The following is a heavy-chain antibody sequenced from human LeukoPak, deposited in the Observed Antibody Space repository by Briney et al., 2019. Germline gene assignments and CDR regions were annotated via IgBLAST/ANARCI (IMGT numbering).Heavy chain of an antibody. CDR3: ARARAYCGADCYSDAFDI. D-gene: IGHD2-21*01. Sequence: SVKVSCKASGGTFSYAISWVRQAPGQGLEWMGGIIPIFGTTNCAQKFQGRVTITTDESTRTAYMDLSSLRSEDTAVYYCARARAYCGADCYSDAFDIWGQGTMVTVSS. J-gene: IGHJ3*02. CDR1: GGTFSYA. V-gene: IGHV1-69*05. CDR2: IIPIFGTT.